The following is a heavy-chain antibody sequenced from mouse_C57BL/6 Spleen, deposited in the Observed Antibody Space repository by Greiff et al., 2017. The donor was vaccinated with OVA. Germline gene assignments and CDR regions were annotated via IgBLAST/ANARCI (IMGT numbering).Heavy chain of an antibody. CDR1: GFSLTSYG. D-gene: IGHD2-1*01. CDR3: ARHEGNYGNYAWFAY. V-gene: IGHV2-6-1*01. J-gene: IGHJ3*01. CDR2: IWSDGST. Sequence: VKLQESGPGLVAPSQSLSITCTVSGFSLTSYGVHWVRQPPGKGLEWLVVIWSDGSTTYNSALKSRLSISKDNSKSQVFLKMNSLQTDDTAMYYCARHEGNYGNYAWFAYWGQGTLVTVSA.